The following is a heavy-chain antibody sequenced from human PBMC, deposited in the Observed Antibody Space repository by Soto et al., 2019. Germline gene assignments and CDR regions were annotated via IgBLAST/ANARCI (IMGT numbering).Heavy chain of an antibody. J-gene: IGHJ6*02. CDR3: ARPREAGKYYYGVDV. CDR1: GYTFTSYW. Sequence: KVSCKASGYTFTSYWIGWVCQMPGKGLEWMGIIYPGDSDTRYSPSFQGQVTISADKSISTAYLQWSSLKASDTAMYYCARPREAGKYYYGVDVWGQGTTVTVSS. CDR2: IYPGDSDT. D-gene: IGHD6-19*01. V-gene: IGHV5-51*01.